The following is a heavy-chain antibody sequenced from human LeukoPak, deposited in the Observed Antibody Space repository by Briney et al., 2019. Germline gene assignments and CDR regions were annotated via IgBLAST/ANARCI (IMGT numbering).Heavy chain of an antibody. D-gene: IGHD5-18*01. CDR2: IYYSGST. V-gene: IGHV4-39*07. CDR3: ARGLPKPNTAMALYYFDY. J-gene: IGHJ4*02. Sequence: SETLSLTCTVSGVSISSSSYYWGWIRQPPGKGLEWIGSIYYSGSTYYNPSLKSRVTISVDTSKNQFSLKLSSVTAADTAVYYCARGLPKPNTAMALYYFDYWGQGTLVTVSS. CDR1: GVSISSSSYY.